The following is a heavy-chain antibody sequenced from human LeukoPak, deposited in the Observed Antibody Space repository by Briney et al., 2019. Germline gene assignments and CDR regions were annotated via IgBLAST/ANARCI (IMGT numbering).Heavy chain of an antibody. Sequence: GASVKVSCKASGGTFSSYAISWVRQAPGQGLEWMGGIIPIFGTANYAQKFQGRVTITADKSTSTAYMELRSLRSDDTAVYYCARDQSDGVVRGVSPSDYWGQGTLVTVSS. V-gene: IGHV1-69*06. CDR3: ARDQSDGVVRGVSPSDY. D-gene: IGHD3-10*01. J-gene: IGHJ4*02. CDR2: IIPIFGTA. CDR1: GGTFSSYA.